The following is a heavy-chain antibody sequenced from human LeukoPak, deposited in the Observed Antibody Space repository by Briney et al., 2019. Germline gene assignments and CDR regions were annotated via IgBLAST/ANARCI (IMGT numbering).Heavy chain of an antibody. Sequence: PSQTLSLTCTVSGNSISSSSYYWGWIRQPPGKGLEWIGSIYYSGSTYYNPSLKSRVTISVDTSKNQFSLKLSSVTAADTAVYYCARLVFDWLSPYYFDYWGQGTLVTVSS. CDR3: ARLVFDWLSPYYFDY. CDR2: IYYSGST. D-gene: IGHD3-9*01. J-gene: IGHJ4*02. CDR1: GNSISSSSYY. V-gene: IGHV4-39*01.